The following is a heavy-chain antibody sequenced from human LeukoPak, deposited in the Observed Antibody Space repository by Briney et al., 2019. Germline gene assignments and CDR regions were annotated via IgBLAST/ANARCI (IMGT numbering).Heavy chain of an antibody. CDR1: GYTFINYG. Sequence: ASVTVSCKASGYTFINYGFTWVRQAPGQGLEWMGWISGYNGNTNYLQKFQGRVTMTTDTSTNTVYMELRSLSSDDTAVYYCARVSTNSRVGVYDPQWYFDLWGRGTLVTVSS. CDR2: ISGYNGNT. V-gene: IGHV1-18*04. D-gene: IGHD5/OR15-5a*01. J-gene: IGHJ2*01. CDR3: ARVSTNSRVGVYDPQWYFDL.